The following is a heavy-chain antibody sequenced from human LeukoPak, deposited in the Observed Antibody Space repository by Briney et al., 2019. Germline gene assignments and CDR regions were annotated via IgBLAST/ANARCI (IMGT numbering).Heavy chain of an antibody. Sequence: SETLSLTCAVSGDSISSYYWNWIRLPPGKGLEWIEHMYDSGSTNYNPSLKSRITISVDTPKNQFSLRLSSVTAADTAVYYCARGGVGATSFNFDYWGQGTLVTVSS. CDR3: ARGGVGATSFNFDY. D-gene: IGHD1-26*01. CDR2: MYDSGST. CDR1: GDSISSYY. J-gene: IGHJ4*02. V-gene: IGHV4-59*01.